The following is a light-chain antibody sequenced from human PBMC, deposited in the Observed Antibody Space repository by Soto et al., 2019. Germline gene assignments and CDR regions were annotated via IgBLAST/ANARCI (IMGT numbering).Light chain of an antibody. J-gene: IGLJ1*01. V-gene: IGLV2-14*01. CDR1: SSDVGGYNY. Sequence: SVLNQPASVSGAPGLWITISCTGTSSDVGGYNYVSWYQQHPGKAPKLMIYDVSNRPSGVSNRFSASKSGNTASLTISGLQAEDEADYYCSSYTSSSTLSVFGTGTKVTVL. CDR3: SSYTSSSTLSV. CDR2: DVS.